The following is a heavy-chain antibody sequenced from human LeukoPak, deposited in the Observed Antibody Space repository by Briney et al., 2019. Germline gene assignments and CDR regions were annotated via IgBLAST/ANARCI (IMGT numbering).Heavy chain of an antibody. V-gene: IGHV3-23*01. CDR3: AKTASSSCE. D-gene: IGHD6-6*01. Sequence: PGGSLRLSCAASGFTFSTTGMSWVRQAPGKGLEWVSGISGNSDKTYYTDSVKGRFSVFRDNSRNTLYLQMNNVRVEDTALYYCAKTASSSCEWGQGTLVTVSS. CDR2: ISGNSDKT. J-gene: IGHJ4*02. CDR1: GFTFSTTG.